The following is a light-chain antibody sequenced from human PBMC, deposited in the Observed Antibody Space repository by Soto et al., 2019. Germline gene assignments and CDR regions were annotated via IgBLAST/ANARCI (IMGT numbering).Light chain of an antibody. V-gene: IGKV1-5*03. CDR3: QQYNGT. CDR1: QSISNW. J-gene: IGKJ1*01. Sequence: DIQMTQSPSTLSASVGDRVTITCRASQSISNWLAWYQQKPGKAPKLLIYKASNLQSGVPSRISGSGSGTEFTLTISSLQPDDFATYYCQQYNGTFGQGTKVDIK. CDR2: KAS.